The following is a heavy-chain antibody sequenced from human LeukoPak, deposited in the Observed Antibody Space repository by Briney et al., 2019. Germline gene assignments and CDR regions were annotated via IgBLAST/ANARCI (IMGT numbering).Heavy chain of an antibody. CDR3: ARGSSSYFY. CDR2: IKQDGSEK. J-gene: IGHJ4*02. CDR1: GFTLSTNA. V-gene: IGHV3-7*03. D-gene: IGHD6-6*01. Sequence: GGSLRLSCLTSGFTLSTNAMSWVRQAPGKGLEGVANIKQDGSEKYYVDSVKGRFTISRDNAKNSLYLQMNSLRAEDTAVYYCARGSSSYFYWGQGTLVTVSS.